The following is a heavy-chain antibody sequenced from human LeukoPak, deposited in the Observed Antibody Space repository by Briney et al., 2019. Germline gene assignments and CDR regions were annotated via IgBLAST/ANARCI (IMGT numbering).Heavy chain of an antibody. Sequence: GGSLRLSCAASGFTFSSYAMTWVRQAPGKGLEWVSTILNSGATTYYADSVKGRFTISRDNSKNTQDLQMNSLRAEDTAAYYCAKDIHGDYGGLDYWGQGTLVTVSS. CDR3: AKDIHGDYGGLDY. J-gene: IGHJ4*02. V-gene: IGHV3-23*01. CDR2: ILNSGATT. CDR1: GFTFSSYA. D-gene: IGHD4-17*01.